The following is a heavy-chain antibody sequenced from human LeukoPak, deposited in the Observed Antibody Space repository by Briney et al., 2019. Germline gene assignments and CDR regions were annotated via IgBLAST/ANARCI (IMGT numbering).Heavy chain of an antibody. CDR1: GFAFSSYN. CDR3: ARAKPPRWTPFSDY. CDR2: ISSSSSYI. Sequence: GGSLRLSCAASGFAFSSYNMNWVRQAPGKGLEWVSSISSSSSYIYYADSVKGRFTISRDNAKNSLYLQMNSLRAEDTAVYYCARAKPPRWTPFSDYWGQGTLVTVSS. V-gene: IGHV3-21*01. J-gene: IGHJ4*02. D-gene: IGHD2/OR15-2a*01.